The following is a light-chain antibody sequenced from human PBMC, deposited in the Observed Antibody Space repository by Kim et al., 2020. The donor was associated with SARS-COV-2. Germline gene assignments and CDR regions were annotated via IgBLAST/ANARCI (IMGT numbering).Light chain of an antibody. CDR2: TAS. CDR1: QGIGRW. J-gene: IGKJ2*01. V-gene: IGKV1-12*01. CDR3: QQSDSVPYT. Sequence: DIQMTQSPSSVSVSVGDRVTITCRASQGIGRWLAWYQQRAGKAPKILIKTASSLQSGVPSRFSGSGSGTDFTLTISSLQPEDSAIYYCQQSDSVPYTFGQGNKLEIK.